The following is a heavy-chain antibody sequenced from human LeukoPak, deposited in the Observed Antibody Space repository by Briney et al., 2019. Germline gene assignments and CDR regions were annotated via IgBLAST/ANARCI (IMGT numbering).Heavy chain of an antibody. CDR2: IIPIFGTA. V-gene: IGHV1-69*05. Sequence: GASVKVSCKASGGTFSSYAISWVRQAPGQGLEWMGGIIPIFGTANYAQKFQGRVTMTRDTSISTAYMELSRLRSDDTAVYYCARDRGAGHDAFDIWGQGTMVTVSS. D-gene: IGHD3-10*01. J-gene: IGHJ3*02. CDR1: GGTFSSYA. CDR3: ARDRGAGHDAFDI.